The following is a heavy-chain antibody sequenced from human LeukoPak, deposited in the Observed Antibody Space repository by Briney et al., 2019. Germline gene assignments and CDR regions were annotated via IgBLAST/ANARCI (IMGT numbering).Heavy chain of an antibody. CDR1: GYSFTSYW. CDR3: ARRMGPYYYDSSGYYPLDY. CDR2: IYPGDSDT. Sequence: GESLKISCKGSGYSFTSYWIGWVRQMPGKGLEWKGIIYPGDSDTRYSPSFQGQVTISADKSISTAYLQWSSLKASDTAMYYCARRMGPYYYDSSGYYPLDYWGQGTLVTVSS. J-gene: IGHJ4*02. V-gene: IGHV5-51*01. D-gene: IGHD3-22*01.